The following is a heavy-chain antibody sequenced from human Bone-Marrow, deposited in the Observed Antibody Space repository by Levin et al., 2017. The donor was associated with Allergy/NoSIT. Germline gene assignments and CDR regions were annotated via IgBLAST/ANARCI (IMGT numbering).Heavy chain of an antibody. CDR1: GFTFSSCG. Sequence: GGSLRLSCAASGFTFSSCGMYWIRQAPGKGLEWVSDISGSGATTYYAESVKGRFTISRDNSKNTLFLQMNSLRADDTAVYYCAKWTGGALWGQGTLVSVSS. CDR3: AKWTGGAL. D-gene: IGHD2-8*02. J-gene: IGHJ4*02. CDR2: ISGSGATT. V-gene: IGHV3-23*01.